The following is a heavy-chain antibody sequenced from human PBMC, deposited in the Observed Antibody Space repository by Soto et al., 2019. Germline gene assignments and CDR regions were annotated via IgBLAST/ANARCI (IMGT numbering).Heavy chain of an antibody. Sequence: PSETLSLTCTVSGGSISSGGYYWSWIRQHPGKGLEWIGYIYYSGSTYYNPSFRSRVTISVDTSKNQFSLKLSSVTAADTAVYYCARVDYGDVYYYYGMDVWGQGTTVTVSS. CDR1: GGSISSGGYY. CDR2: IYYSGST. V-gene: IGHV4-31*03. D-gene: IGHD4-17*01. J-gene: IGHJ6*02. CDR3: ARVDYGDVYYYYGMDV.